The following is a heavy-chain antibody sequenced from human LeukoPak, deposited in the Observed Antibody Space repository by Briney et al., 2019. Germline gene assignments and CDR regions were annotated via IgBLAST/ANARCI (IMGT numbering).Heavy chain of an antibody. CDR1: GGSFSGYY. CDR2: INHSGST. V-gene: IGHV4-34*01. Sequence: PSETLSLTCAVYGGSFSGYYWSWIRQPPGKGLEWIGEINHSGSTNYNPSLKSRVTISVDTSKNQFSLKLSSVTAADTAVYYCARDMDLYRYCSGGSCYRFDYWGQGTLVTVSS. D-gene: IGHD2-15*01. J-gene: IGHJ4*02. CDR3: ARDMDLYRYCSGGSCYRFDY.